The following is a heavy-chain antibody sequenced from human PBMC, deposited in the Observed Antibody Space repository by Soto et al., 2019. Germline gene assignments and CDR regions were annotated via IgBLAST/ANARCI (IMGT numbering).Heavy chain of an antibody. V-gene: IGHV6-1*01. J-gene: IGHJ3*02. CDR1: GDRVSSNSAA. Sequence: SETLSLTCAISGDRVSSNSAAWNWIRQSPSRGLEWLGRTYYRSKWYNDYAVSVKSRITINPDTSKNQFSLQLNSVTPEDTAVYYCARGRSYYDSSGYVNDAFDIWAKGQWS. CDR3: ARGRSYYDSSGYVNDAFDI. D-gene: IGHD3-22*01. CDR2: TYYRSKWYN.